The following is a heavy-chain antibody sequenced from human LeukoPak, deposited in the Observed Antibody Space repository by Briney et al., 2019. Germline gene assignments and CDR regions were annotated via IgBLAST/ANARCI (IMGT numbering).Heavy chain of an antibody. CDR3: ARMTDDAFDI. D-gene: IGHD2-21*02. CDR2: IYYSGSTNY. CDR1: GASISSYY. J-gene: IGHJ3*02. V-gene: IGHV4-59*01. Sequence: PSETLSLTCTVSGASISSYYWSWIRQPPGKGLEWIGYIYYSGSTNYNYNPSLKSRVTISVDTSKKQSSLKLSSVTAADTAVYYCARMTDDAFDIWGQGTMVTVSS.